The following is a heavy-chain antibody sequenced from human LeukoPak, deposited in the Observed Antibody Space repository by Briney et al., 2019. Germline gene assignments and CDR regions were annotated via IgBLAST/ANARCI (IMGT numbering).Heavy chain of an antibody. CDR2: IIPIFGTA. V-gene: IGHV1-69*13. CDR3: ARGLSSGYYYGSFDY. D-gene: IGHD3-22*01. Sequence: ASVKVSCKASGYTFTSYGISWVRQAPGQGLEWMGGIIPIFGTANYAQKFQGRVTITADESTSTAYMELSSLRSEDTAVYYCARGLSSGYYYGSFDYWGQGTLVTVSS. J-gene: IGHJ4*02. CDR1: GYTFTSYG.